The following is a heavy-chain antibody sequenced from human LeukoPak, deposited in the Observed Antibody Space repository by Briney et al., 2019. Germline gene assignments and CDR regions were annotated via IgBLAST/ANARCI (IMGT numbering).Heavy chain of an antibody. CDR3: ARTQGLYDSSGYSWFDP. CDR1: GGTFSSYA. J-gene: IGHJ5*02. V-gene: IGHV1-69*13. D-gene: IGHD3-22*01. Sequence: ASVKVSCKASGGTFSSYAISWVRQAPGQGLEWMGGIIPIFGTANYAQKSQGRVTITADESTSTAYMELSSLRSEDTAVYYCARTQGLYDSSGYSWFDPWGQGTLVTVSS. CDR2: IIPIFGTA.